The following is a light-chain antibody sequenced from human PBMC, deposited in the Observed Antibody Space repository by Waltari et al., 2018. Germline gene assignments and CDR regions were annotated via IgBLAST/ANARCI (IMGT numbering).Light chain of an antibody. Sequence: DIQMTQSPSTLSASVGDRVTITCLASQSISSWLAWYQQKPGKAPKLLIYKASTLKSGVPSRFSGLGSGTEFTLTISSLQPDDFATYYCQQYNSYVLTFGGGTKVEIK. CDR2: KAS. CDR3: QQYNSYVLT. V-gene: IGKV1-5*03. J-gene: IGKJ4*01. CDR1: QSISSW.